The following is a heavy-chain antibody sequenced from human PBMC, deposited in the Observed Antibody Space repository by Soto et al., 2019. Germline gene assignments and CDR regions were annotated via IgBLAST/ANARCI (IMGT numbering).Heavy chain of an antibody. D-gene: IGHD6-6*01. V-gene: IGHV3-21*01. CDR3: ARRSSSWEYFDY. Sequence: PGRSLRLSCAASGFTFSSYSMNWVRQAPGKGLEWVSSISSSSNYIYYAESVKGRFTISRDNAKNSLYLQMNSQRAEDTAVYYCARRSSSWEYFDYWGQGNLVTVS. CDR1: GFTFSSYS. CDR2: ISSSSNYI. J-gene: IGHJ4*02.